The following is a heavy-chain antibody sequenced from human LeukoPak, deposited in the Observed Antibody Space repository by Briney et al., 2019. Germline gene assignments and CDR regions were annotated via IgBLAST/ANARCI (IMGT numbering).Heavy chain of an antibody. V-gene: IGHV3-74*01. CDR3: ASSRGSFDY. Sequence: PGGSLRLSCAASGFTFSSYWMHWVRHAPGKGLVWVSRINSDRSSTSYADSVKGRFTISRDNAKNTLYLQMNSLRVEDTAVYYCASSRGSFDYWGQGTLVTVSS. CDR1: GFTFSSYW. CDR2: INSDRSST. D-gene: IGHD2-15*01. J-gene: IGHJ4*02.